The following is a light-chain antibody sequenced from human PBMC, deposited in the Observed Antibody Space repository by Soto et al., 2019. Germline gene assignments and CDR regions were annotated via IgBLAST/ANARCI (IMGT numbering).Light chain of an antibody. V-gene: IGKV3-11*01. CDR1: HSIGIN. J-gene: IGKJ5*01. CDR3: QQRRSWPPTIT. CDR2: AAS. Sequence: IVMTHSPATLSVSPGEIATLSFRAIHSIGINLAWYQQKPGQAPRLLIYAASIRATDFPPRFSGSGSGTDFTLTISSLEPEDFAVYYCQQRRSWPPTITFGQGTRLEIK.